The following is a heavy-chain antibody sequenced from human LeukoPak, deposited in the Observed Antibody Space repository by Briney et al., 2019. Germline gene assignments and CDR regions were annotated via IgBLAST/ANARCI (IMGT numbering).Heavy chain of an antibody. Sequence: GGSLTLSCAASGFNISSYWMTWVRQPPGKGLEWVATIKPDGSEKYYVDSVKGRFTMSRDNAKNSLYLQVNSLRVEDTAVYYCARGEYFFDYWGQGTLVTVSS. J-gene: IGHJ4*02. CDR2: IKPDGSEK. CDR1: GFNISSYW. V-gene: IGHV3-7*04. CDR3: ARGEYFFDY.